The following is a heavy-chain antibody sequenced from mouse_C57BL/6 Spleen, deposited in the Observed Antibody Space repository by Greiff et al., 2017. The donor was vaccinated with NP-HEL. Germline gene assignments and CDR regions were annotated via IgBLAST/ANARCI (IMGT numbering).Heavy chain of an antibody. D-gene: IGHD2-5*01. V-gene: IGHV1-9*01. CDR1: GYTFTGYW. Sequence: VKLMESGAELMKPGASVKLSCKATGYTFTGYWIEWVKQRPGHGLEWIGEILPGSGSTNYNEKFKGKATFTADTSSNTAYMQLSSLTTEDSAIYYCARGAYYSNYESYWYFDVWGTGTTVTVSS. CDR3: ARGAYYSNYESYWYFDV. J-gene: IGHJ1*03. CDR2: ILPGSGST.